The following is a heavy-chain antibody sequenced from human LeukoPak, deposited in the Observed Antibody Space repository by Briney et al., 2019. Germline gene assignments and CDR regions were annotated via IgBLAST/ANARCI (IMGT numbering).Heavy chain of an antibody. V-gene: IGHV1-3*01. CDR1: GYTFTTYA. CDR3: ARDQEVGATKGDAFDI. D-gene: IGHD1-26*01. Sequence: ASVKVSCKASGYTFTTYAMHWVRQAPGQRLEWMGWIDAGNGNTKYSQKFQGRVTLTRDTSTSTAYMELSSLRSEDTAVYYCARDQEVGATKGDAFDIWGQGTMVTVSS. J-gene: IGHJ3*02. CDR2: IDAGNGNT.